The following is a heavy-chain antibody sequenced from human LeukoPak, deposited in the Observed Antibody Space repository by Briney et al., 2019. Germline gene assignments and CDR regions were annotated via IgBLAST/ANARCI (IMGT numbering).Heavy chain of an antibody. Sequence: GESLQISCKGSGYSFTSYWIGWVRQMPGKGLEWMGIIYPGDSDTGYSPSFHGQVTISADKSISTAYLQWSSLKASDTAMYYCAREMTTVTPYYFDYWGQGTLVTVSS. CDR1: GYSFTSYW. CDR2: IYPGDSDT. CDR3: AREMTTVTPYYFDY. V-gene: IGHV5-51*01. J-gene: IGHJ4*02. D-gene: IGHD4-11*01.